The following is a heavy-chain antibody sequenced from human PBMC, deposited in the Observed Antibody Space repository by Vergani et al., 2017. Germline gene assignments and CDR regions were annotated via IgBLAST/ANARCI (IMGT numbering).Heavy chain of an antibody. CDR2: ISAYNGNT. Sequence: QVQLVQSGAEVKKPGASVKVSCKASGYTFTSYGISWVRQAPGQALEWMGWISAYNGNTNYAQKLQGRVTMTTDTSTSTADMELRSLGSDDTAVYYCARDGLWFGESGSYFDYWGQGTLVTVSS. CDR3: ARDGLWFGESGSYFDY. CDR1: GYTFTSYG. V-gene: IGHV1-18*01. J-gene: IGHJ4*02. D-gene: IGHD3-10*01.